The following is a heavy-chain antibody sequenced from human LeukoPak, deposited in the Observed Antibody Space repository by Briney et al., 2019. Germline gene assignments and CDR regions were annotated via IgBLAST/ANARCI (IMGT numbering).Heavy chain of an antibody. CDR1: GGSISSYY. Sequence: SETLSLTCTVSGGSISSYYWSWIRQPPGKGLEWIGYIYYSGSTNYNPSLKSRVTISVDTSKNQFSLKLSSVTAADTAVYYCARVVVVAATLTGSYYYYYYMDVWGKGTTVTVSS. J-gene: IGHJ6*03. CDR2: IYYSGST. D-gene: IGHD2-15*01. CDR3: ARVVVVAATLTGSYYYYYYMDV. V-gene: IGHV4-59*12.